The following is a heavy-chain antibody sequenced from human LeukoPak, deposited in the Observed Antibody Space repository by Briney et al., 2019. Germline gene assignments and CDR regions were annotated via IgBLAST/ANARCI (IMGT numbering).Heavy chain of an antibody. CDR1: GFTFSSYG. J-gene: IGHJ6*03. Sequence: PGGSLRLSCAASGFTFSSYGMSWVRQAPGKGLEWVSAISGSGGSTYYADSVKGRFTISRDNSKNTLYLQMNSLRAEDTAVYYCAKAPPNLSDYYYYYMDVWGKGTTVTISS. D-gene: IGHD1-14*01. V-gene: IGHV3-23*01. CDR2: ISGSGGST. CDR3: AKAPPNLSDYYYYYMDV.